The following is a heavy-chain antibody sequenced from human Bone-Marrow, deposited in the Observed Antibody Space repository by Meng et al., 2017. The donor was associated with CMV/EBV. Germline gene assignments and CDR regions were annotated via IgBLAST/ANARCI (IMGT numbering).Heavy chain of an antibody. J-gene: IGHJ4*02. CDR2: INPNSGGT. V-gene: IGHV1-2*02. CDR1: GYTFTGYY. Sequence: ASVKVSCKASGYTFTGYYMHWVRQAPGQGLEWMGWINPNSGGTNYAQKFQGRVTMTRDTSISTAYMELSRLRSDDTAVYYCARDPAPGTMGHDWGQGTLVTVSS. CDR3: ARDPAPGTMGHD. D-gene: IGHD1-1*01.